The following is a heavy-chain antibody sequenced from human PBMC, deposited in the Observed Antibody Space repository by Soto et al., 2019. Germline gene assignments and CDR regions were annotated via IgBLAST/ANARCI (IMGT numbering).Heavy chain of an antibody. J-gene: IGHJ4*02. V-gene: IGHV3-23*01. CDR2: ISGSGGST. CDR3: AKDPPDYGDYPRIY. Sequence: PGGSLRPPCAPSGFTFYSYAMSWVRQAPGKGLEWVSAISGSGGSTYYADSVKGRFTISRDNSKNTLYLQMNSLRAEDTAVYYCAKDPPDYGDYPRIYWGQGTLVTVSS. D-gene: IGHD4-17*01. CDR1: GFTFYSYA.